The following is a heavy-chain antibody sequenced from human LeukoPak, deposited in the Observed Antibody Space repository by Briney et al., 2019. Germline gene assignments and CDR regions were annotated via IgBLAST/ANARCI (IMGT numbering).Heavy chain of an antibody. V-gene: IGHV1-8*03. J-gene: IGHJ6*03. CDR2: MNPNSGNT. Sequence: ASVKVSCKACGYTFTSYDINWVRQATGQGLEWMGWMNPNSGNTGDAQKFQGRVTITRNHSISTAYMELSSLRSEDTAVYYCARVLVGYYDFSVPLYYMDVWGKGTTVTVSS. CDR3: ARVLVGYYDFSVPLYYMDV. CDR1: GYTFTSYD. D-gene: IGHD3-3*01.